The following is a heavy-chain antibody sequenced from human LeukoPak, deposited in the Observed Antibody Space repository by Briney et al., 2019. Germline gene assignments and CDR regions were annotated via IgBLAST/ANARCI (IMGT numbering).Heavy chain of an antibody. CDR1: GVSISIYY. J-gene: IGHJ4*02. V-gene: IGHV4-4*07. CDR3: ARHTRMWGYFDY. CDR2: LYACGHT. Sequence: PSETLSLTCTVSGVSISIYYWSWFRQSAGKALEWIGRLYACGHTNHNPSLKSRVTMSVDTSKTQPSLNVNSVTVAATAVYFGARHTRMWGYFDYWGQGTLVAASS. D-gene: IGHD1-26*01.